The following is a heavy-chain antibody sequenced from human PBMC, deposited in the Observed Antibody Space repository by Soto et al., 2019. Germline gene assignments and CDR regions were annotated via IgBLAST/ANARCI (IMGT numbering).Heavy chain of an antibody. D-gene: IGHD6-13*01. CDR3: ATHQYQKQLVN. Sequence: QVQLVQSGAEVKKPGASVKVSCKASGYTFQTYDIIWVRQATGQGLEWMGWVTPHSGGTVYAQKFPGRVTMTRDTSISTAYMELGSLRSDGTDLYYCATHQYQKQLVNWGQGTRVTVSS. V-gene: IGHV1-8*02. J-gene: IGHJ4*02. CDR1: GYTFQTYD. CDR2: VTPHSGGT.